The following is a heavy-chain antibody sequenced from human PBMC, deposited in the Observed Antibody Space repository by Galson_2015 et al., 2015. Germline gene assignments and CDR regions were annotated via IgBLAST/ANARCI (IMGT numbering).Heavy chain of an antibody. D-gene: IGHD5-18*01. CDR3: ARRADTAKLIPYYFDS. CDR1: GFTLRTYA. V-gene: IGHV3-23*01. Sequence: SLRLSCAASGFTLRTYAMTWVRQAPGKGLEWVSSISNGGDSTYYADSVKGRFTISRDSAKNTLYLQMNSLRAEDTAIYYCARRADTAKLIPYYFDSWGQGTLVT. CDR2: ISNGGDST. J-gene: IGHJ4*02.